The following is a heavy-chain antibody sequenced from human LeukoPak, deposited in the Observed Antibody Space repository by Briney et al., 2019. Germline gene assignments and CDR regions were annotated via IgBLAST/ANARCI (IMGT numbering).Heavy chain of an antibody. D-gene: IGHD1-14*01. CDR3: AKGATVGKEALDI. V-gene: IGHV1-69*04. J-gene: IGHJ3*02. CDR2: IIPMIGTA. Sequence: ASVKVSCKASGGTFSSYAISWVRQAPEQGLEWMGRIIPMIGTAKYAQKFQGRVTFTADTSTNTAYMELSSLTSEDTALYFCAKGATVGKEALDIWGQGSLVTVSS. CDR1: GGTFSSYA.